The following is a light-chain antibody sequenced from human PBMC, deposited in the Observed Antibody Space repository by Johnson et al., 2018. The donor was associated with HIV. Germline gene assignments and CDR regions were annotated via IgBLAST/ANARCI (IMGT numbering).Light chain of an antibody. Sequence: QPVLTQPPSVSAAPGQKVTISCSGSSSNIGNNYVSWYQQLPGTAPKLIIYDNNKRPSGIPDRFSGSKSGTSATLGITGLQTGDEADYYCGTWDSSLSAVFGTGTKVTVL. J-gene: IGLJ1*01. CDR1: SSNIGNNY. V-gene: IGLV1-51*01. CDR2: DNN. CDR3: GTWDSSLSAV.